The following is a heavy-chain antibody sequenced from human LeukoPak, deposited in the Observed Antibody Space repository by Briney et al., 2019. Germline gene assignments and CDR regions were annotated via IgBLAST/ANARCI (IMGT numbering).Heavy chain of an antibody. CDR1: GFTFRTYA. CDR3: TKDRQPDGLYNFDY. Sequence: GGSLRLSCAASGFTFRTYAMNWVRQAPGKGLKWVSVITGDGKIIYYADSVKGRFSISRDNSRNTLYLQMNSLRAEDTATYYCTKDRQPDGLYNFDYWGQGTQVSVSS. D-gene: IGHD5-24*01. J-gene: IGHJ4*02. V-gene: IGHV3-23*01. CDR2: ITGDGKII.